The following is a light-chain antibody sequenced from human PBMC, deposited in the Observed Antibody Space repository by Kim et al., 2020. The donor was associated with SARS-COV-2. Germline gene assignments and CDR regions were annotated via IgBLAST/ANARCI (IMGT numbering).Light chain of an antibody. J-gene: IGKJ1*01. CDR3: QQYYTYSWT. V-gene: IGKV1-5*03. CDR2: KAS. Sequence: DIQMTQSPSTLSASVGDRVTITCRASQSISSWLAWYQQKPGKVPKLLIYKASILESGVPSRFSGSGSGTEYTLTISSLQPDDFASYYCQQYYTYSWTFGQGTKVDIK. CDR1: QSISSW.